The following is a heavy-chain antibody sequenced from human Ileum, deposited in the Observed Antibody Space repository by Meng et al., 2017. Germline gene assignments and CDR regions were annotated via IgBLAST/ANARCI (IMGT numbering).Heavy chain of an antibody. CDR1: GFIFSSYN. D-gene: IGHD1-1*01. CDR2: MNPNSGNT. J-gene: IGHJ4*02. V-gene: IGHV1-8*01. CDR3: ARRTQSTGTALGY. Sequence: QVQLVQSGPELKKPWASVTVSCKASGFIFSSYNINWVRQAPRQGLEWMGWMNPNSGNTGFAQKFQDRITMTRDTSINTAYMELSSLTSEDTAVYYCARRTQSTGTALGYWGQGTLVTVSS.